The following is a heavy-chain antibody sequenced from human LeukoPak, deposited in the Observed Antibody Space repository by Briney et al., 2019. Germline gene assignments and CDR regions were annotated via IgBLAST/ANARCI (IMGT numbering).Heavy chain of an antibody. CDR3: ARRQMTTVTNNWFDP. J-gene: IGHJ5*02. CDR1: GGSINNYY. Sequence: SETLSLTCTVSGGSINNYYWTWIRQPPGKGLEWIGYIDNSGSTNYNPSLKIRVTISVDTPKNQFSLNLSSVTAADTAVYYCARRQMTTVTNNWFDPWGQGTLVTVSP. V-gene: IGHV4-59*08. D-gene: IGHD4-17*01. CDR2: IDNSGST.